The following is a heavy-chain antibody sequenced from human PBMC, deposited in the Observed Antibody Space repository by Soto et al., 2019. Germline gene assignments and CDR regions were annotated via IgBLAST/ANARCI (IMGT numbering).Heavy chain of an antibody. CDR2: IYYSGST. D-gene: IGHD6-19*01. Sequence: SETLSLTCTVSGGSISSGGYYWSWIRQHPGKGLEWIGYIYYSGSTYYNPSLKSRVTISVDTSKNQFSLKLSSVTAADTAVYYCAISGAVAGKDWFDPWGQGTLVTVSS. CDR1: GGSISSGGYY. CDR3: AISGAVAGKDWFDP. J-gene: IGHJ5*02. V-gene: IGHV4-31*03.